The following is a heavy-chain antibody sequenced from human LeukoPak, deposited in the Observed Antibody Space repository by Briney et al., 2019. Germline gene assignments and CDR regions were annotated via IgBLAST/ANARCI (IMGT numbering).Heavy chain of an antibody. Sequence: GGSLRLSCAASGFTFSSYAMHWVRQAPGKGLEYVSAISSNGGSTYYANSVKGRFTISRDNSKNTLYLQMGSLRAEDMAVYYCARSPHYGSGSYFINWGQGTLVTVSS. CDR1: GFTFSSYA. V-gene: IGHV3-64*01. J-gene: IGHJ4*02. CDR3: ARSPHYGSGSYFIN. CDR2: ISSNGGST. D-gene: IGHD3-10*01.